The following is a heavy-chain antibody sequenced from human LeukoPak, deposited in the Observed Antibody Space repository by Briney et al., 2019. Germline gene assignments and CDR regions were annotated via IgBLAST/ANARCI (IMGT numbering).Heavy chain of an antibody. CDR1: GGSFSGDY. CDR2: INHSGST. V-gene: IGHV4-34*01. D-gene: IGHD2-15*01. J-gene: IGHJ5*02. Sequence: SETLSLTCAVYGGSFSGDYWSWIRQPPGKGLEWIGEINHSGSTNYNPSLQSRVTISVDTSKNQFSLKLSSVTAADTAVYYCARAAVVAAASGWFDPWGQGTLVTVSS. CDR3: ARAAVVAAASGWFDP.